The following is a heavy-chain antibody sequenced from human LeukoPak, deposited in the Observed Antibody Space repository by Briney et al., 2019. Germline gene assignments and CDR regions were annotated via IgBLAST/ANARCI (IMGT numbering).Heavy chain of an antibody. J-gene: IGHJ4*02. CDR3: ARVSSSSTNYFDS. CDR1: GFAFSDYY. Sequence: GGSLRLSCAASGFAFSDYYMTWIRQAPGKGLEWVSYISSGSTYTNYGDAVKGRFIISRDNAKNSLYLQMNNLRAEDTAVYYCARVSSSSTNYFDSWGQGTLVTVSS. V-gene: IGHV3-11*06. D-gene: IGHD6-19*01. CDR2: ISSGSTYT.